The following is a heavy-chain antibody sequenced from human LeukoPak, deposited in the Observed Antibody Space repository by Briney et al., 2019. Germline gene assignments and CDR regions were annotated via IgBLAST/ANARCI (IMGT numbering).Heavy chain of an antibody. J-gene: IGHJ4*02. CDR1: GGSISSYY. D-gene: IGHD2-2*01. V-gene: IGHV4-34*01. Sequence: SETLSLTCTVSGGSISSYYWSWIRQPPGKGLEWIGEINHSGSTNYNPSLKSRVTISVDTSKNQFSLKLSSVTAADTAVYYCARGSVVVPAAVYWGQGTLVTVSS. CDR3: ARGSVVVPAAVY. CDR2: INHSGST.